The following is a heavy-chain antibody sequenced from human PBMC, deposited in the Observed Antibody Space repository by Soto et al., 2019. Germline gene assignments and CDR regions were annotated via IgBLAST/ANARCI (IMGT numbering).Heavy chain of an antibody. CDR1: GGSISSYY. D-gene: IGHD6-19*01. J-gene: IGHJ4*02. CDR2: FYYSGST. Sequence: QVQLQESGPGLVKPSETLSLTCTVSGGSISSYYWSWIRQPPGKGLEWVGYFYYSGSTNYNPALKSRVTISVDTSKNQFSLKLRSVLGADTAVYYCARGGWKLFDYWGQGTLVTVSS. CDR3: ARGGWKLFDY. V-gene: IGHV4-59*01.